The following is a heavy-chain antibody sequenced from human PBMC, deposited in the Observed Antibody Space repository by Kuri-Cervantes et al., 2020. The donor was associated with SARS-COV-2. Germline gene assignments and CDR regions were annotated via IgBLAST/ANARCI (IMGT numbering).Heavy chain of an antibody. CDR1: GFTVSSNY. D-gene: IGHD6-13*01. CDR3: ARGYEARYSSSWYLDY. Sequence: GESLKISCAASGFTVSSNYMSWVRQAPGKGLEWVSIIYGDGSTNYADSVKGRFTISRDNSKNTLYLQMNSLRAEDTAVYYCARGYEARYSSSWYLDYWGQGTLVTVSS. V-gene: IGHV3-53*01. J-gene: IGHJ4*02. CDR2: IYGDGST.